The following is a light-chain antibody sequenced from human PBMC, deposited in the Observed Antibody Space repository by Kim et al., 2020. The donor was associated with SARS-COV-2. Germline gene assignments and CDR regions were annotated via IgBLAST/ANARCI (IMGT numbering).Light chain of an antibody. J-gene: IGKJ2*01. Sequence: EIVMTQSPATLSVSPGERATLSCRASQSVSSNLVWYQQKPGQAPSFLIYGASTRATGIPARFSGSGSGTEFTLTISSLQSEDFAVYYCQQYNNWPYTFGQGTKLEI. CDR3: QQYNNWPYT. CDR2: GAS. CDR1: QSVSSN. V-gene: IGKV3D-15*01.